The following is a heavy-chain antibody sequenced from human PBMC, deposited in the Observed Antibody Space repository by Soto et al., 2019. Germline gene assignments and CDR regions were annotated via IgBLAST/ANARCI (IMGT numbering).Heavy chain of an antibody. Sequence: QVQLQGSGPRLVKPSETLSLTCTVSGASMSSYYWSWVRQPAGKGLDWIGRIYTGGGTNYNPSLKRRVTMSVDTSKRQFALKLTSENAADTAVYYCARGAVAGVDYGMDVWGQGTTVTVSS. J-gene: IGHJ6*02. D-gene: IGHD6-13*01. V-gene: IGHV4-4*07. CDR1: GASMSSYY. CDR3: ARGAVAGVDYGMDV. CDR2: IYTGGGT.